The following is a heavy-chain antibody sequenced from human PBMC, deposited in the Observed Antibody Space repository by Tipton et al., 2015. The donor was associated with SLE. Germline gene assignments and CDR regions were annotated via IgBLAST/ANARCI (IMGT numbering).Heavy chain of an antibody. CDR1: GITFSSYA. CDR3: ARPHYDFWSGYYIGGYFQH. Sequence: RSLRLSCEVSGITFSSYAMHWVRQAPGKGLEWVAVISYDGSKRYYADSVKGRFTTSRDNGKNTLYLQMNSLRAEDTAVYYCARPHYDFWSGYYIGGYFQHWGQGTLVTVSS. V-gene: IGHV3-30*04. CDR2: ISYDGSKR. J-gene: IGHJ1*01. D-gene: IGHD3-3*01.